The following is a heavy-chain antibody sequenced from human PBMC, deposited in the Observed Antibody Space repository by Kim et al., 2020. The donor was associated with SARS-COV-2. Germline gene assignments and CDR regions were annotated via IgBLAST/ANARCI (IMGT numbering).Heavy chain of an antibody. CDR3: ARRLRRITMVRGVSYGPFDY. D-gene: IGHD3-10*01. V-gene: IGHV4-34*01. CDR1: GGSFSGYY. J-gene: IGHJ4*02. Sequence: SETLSLTCAVYGGSFSGYYWSWIRQPPGKGLEWIGEINHSGSTNYNPSLKSRVTISVDTSKNQFSLKLSSVTAADTAVYYCARRLRRITMVRGVSYGPFDYWGQGTLVTVSS. CDR2: INHSGST.